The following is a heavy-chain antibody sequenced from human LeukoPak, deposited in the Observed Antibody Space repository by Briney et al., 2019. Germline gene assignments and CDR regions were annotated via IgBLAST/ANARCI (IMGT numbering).Heavy chain of an antibody. D-gene: IGHD5-24*01. CDR2: LYPGDSDS. CDR1: GYSFFSNYW. CDR3: ARASRDGFNQNFDF. V-gene: IGHV5-51*01. J-gene: IGHJ4*02. Sequence: GESLKISCKAYGYSFFSNYWIAWVRQMPGKGLEWTRILYPGDSDSRYSPSFQGQVTISADRSISTAYLHWSSLKVSDTAMYYCARASRDGFNQNFDFWGQGTLVTVSS.